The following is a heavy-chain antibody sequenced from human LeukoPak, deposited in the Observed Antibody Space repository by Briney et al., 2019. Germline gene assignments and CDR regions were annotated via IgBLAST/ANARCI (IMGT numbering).Heavy chain of an antibody. J-gene: IGHJ5*02. V-gene: IGHV3-23*01. CDR1: GFTFRRHA. D-gene: IGHD5-12*01. CDR3: VCEASGYDSPNWFDP. Sequence: GGSLRLSCEASGFTFRRHAMNWVRQFPGKGLEWVSSIGADGDSTYYADSVKGRFTVSRDNSKNTLFLQMKSLRAEDMAVYYCVCEASGYDSPNWFDPWGQGTLVTVSS. CDR2: IGADGDST.